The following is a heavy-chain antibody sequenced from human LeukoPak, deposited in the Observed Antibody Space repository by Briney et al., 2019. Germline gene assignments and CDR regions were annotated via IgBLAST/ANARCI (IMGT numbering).Heavy chain of an antibody. V-gene: IGHV4-39*01. CDR2: IYYSGST. D-gene: IGHD6-13*01. J-gene: IGHJ6*02. CDR3: ASGVEQLVTKDYYGMDV. CDR1: GGSISSSSYY. Sequence: SETLSLTCTVSGGSISSSSYYWGWIRQPPGKGLEWIGSIYYSGSTYYNPSLKSRVTISVDTSKNQFSLQLSSVTAADTAVYYCASGVEQLVTKDYYGMDVWGQGTTVTVSS.